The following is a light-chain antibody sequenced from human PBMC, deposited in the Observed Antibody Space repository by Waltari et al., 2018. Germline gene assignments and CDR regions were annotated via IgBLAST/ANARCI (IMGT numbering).Light chain of an antibody. J-gene: IGKJ1*01. CDR1: QCVSGN. Sequence: EIVMTQSPATLSVSPGERATLSCRASQCVSGNLAWYQQKPGQAPRLLIYGASTRATGIPARFSGSGSGTEFTLTISSLQSEDFGVYYCQQYNNWPPWTFGQGTTVEMK. CDR2: GAS. V-gene: IGKV3-15*01. CDR3: QQYNNWPPWT.